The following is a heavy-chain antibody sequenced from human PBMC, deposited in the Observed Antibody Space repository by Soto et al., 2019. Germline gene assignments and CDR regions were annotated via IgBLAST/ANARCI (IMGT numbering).Heavy chain of an antibody. V-gene: IGHV3-30*18. CDR1: GFTFSSYG. CDR2: ISYDGSNK. CDR3: AKDAYGGKYNWFDP. D-gene: IGHD4-17*01. J-gene: IGHJ5*02. Sequence: PGGSLRLSCAASGFTFSSYGMHWVRQAPGKGLEWVAVISYDGSNKYYADSVKGRFTISRDNSKNTLYLQMNSLRAEDTAVYYCAKDAYGGKYNWFDPWGQGTLVTVSS.